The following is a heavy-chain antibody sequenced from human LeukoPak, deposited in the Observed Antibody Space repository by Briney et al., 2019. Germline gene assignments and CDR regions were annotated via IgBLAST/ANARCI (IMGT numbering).Heavy chain of an antibody. V-gene: IGHV3-23*01. CDR3: AKKPEYDSSGYYPFDH. CDR2: ISGSGGST. CDR1: GFTFRSYV. D-gene: IGHD3-22*01. Sequence: GGSLRLSYAASGFTFRSYVMSWVRQAPGKGLEWVSAISGSGGSTYYADSVKSRFTISRDNFKNTVYLQMNSLRAEDTAVYYCAKKPEYDSSGYYPFDHWGQGTLVTVSS. J-gene: IGHJ4*02.